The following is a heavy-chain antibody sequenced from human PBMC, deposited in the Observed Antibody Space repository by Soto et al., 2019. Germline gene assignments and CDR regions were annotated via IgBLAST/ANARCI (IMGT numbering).Heavy chain of an antibody. V-gene: IGHV4-61*01. J-gene: IGHJ3*02. Sequence: PSETLSLTCTVSGGSVTSGTYYWSWIRQPPGKGLEYIGYIYYSGSTNYNPSLNSRVTISVDTPKNQFSLKLSSATAADTALYYCASANAGAFNIWGQGIMVTVSS. CDR3: ASANAGAFNI. CDR2: IYYSGST. CDR1: GGSVTSGTYY.